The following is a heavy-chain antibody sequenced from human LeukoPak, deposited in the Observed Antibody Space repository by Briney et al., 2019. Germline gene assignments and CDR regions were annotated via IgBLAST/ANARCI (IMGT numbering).Heavy chain of an antibody. V-gene: IGHV3-21*04. Sequence: PGGSLRLSCAASGFAFSSYSMNWVRQAPGKGLEWVSSISSSSSYIYYADSVKGRFTISRDNAKNSLYLQMNSLRAEDTAVYYCAKDLTFYYYYMDVWGKGTTVTVSS. CDR3: AKDLTFYYYYMDV. J-gene: IGHJ6*03. CDR1: GFAFSSYS. D-gene: IGHD1-14*01. CDR2: ISSSSSYI.